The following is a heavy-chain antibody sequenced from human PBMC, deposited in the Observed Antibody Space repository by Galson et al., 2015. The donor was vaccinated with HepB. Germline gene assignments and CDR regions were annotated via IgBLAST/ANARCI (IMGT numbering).Heavy chain of an antibody. CDR1: GYTFPSYG. V-gene: IGHV1-18*01. D-gene: IGHD3-3*01. CDR2: ISVYNGET. J-gene: IGHJ5*02. CDR3: ARENSEDLWSGYYKSYDH. Sequence: SVKVSCKASGYTFPSYGISWVRQAPGQGLEWMGWISVYNGETNYAQKFQGRVTMTTDIPTSTAYMELRSLRSDDTAVYYCARENSEDLWSGYYKSYDHWGQGTLVTVAS.